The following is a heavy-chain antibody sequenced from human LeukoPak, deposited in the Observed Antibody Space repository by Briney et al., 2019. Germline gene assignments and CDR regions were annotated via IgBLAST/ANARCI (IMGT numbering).Heavy chain of an antibody. V-gene: IGHV3-23*01. CDR1: GFTFSRYA. Sequence: GGSLRLSCAASGFTFSRYAMSWVRQAPGKGLEWVSGMTVGGSTFYADSVRGRFTMSRDNSKDTLFLQMNSLRAEDTAVYYCARASPMTTVTTFNDYWGQGTLVTVSS. D-gene: IGHD4-17*01. J-gene: IGHJ4*02. CDR3: ARASPMTTVTTFNDY. CDR2: MTVGGST.